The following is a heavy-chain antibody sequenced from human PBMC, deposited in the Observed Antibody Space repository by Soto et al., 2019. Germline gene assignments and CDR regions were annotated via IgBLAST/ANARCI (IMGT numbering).Heavy chain of an antibody. CDR3: AKDIRGLRGAYYFDN. Sequence: EVQLLESGGGLVQPGGSLRLSCAASGFSFSSYAMTWVRQAPGKGLEWVSAISGSGSITYYADSVKGRFTISRDNSKNTLDLQMNSLRPEDTAVYYCAKDIRGLRGAYYFDNWGQGILVTVSS. V-gene: IGHV3-23*01. J-gene: IGHJ4*02. D-gene: IGHD3-10*01. CDR1: GFSFSSYA. CDR2: ISGSGSIT.